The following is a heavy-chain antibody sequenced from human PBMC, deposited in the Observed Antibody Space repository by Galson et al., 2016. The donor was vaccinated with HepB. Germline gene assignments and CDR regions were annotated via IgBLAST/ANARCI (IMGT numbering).Heavy chain of an antibody. CDR1: GYTFTSFG. Sequence: SVKVSCKASGYTFTSFGISWVRQAPGQGLEWIGWVSPYNRDTYYVQKFQDRLSMTTDRSPSSAFMELTSLSSDDTAVYYCARDRVDRGWLEAIDFWGQGTMVTVSS. CDR2: VSPYNRDT. D-gene: IGHD2-15*01. V-gene: IGHV1-18*01. J-gene: IGHJ3*01. CDR3: ARDRVDRGWLEAIDF.